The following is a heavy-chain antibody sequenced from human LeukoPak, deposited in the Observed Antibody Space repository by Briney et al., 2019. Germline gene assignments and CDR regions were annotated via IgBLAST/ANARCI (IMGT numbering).Heavy chain of an antibody. CDR1: GYTFTGYY. D-gene: IGHD6-13*01. CDR3: ARGATAGRFSLRPTGAYYMDV. V-gene: IGHV1-2*02. J-gene: IGHJ6*03. CDR2: INPNSGGT. Sequence: ASVKVSCKASGYTFTGYYMHWVRQAPGQRLEWMGWINPNSGGTNYAQKFQGRVTMTRDTSISTAYMELTRLTSDDTAVYYCARGATAGRFSLRPTGAYYMDVWGKGTTVTVSS.